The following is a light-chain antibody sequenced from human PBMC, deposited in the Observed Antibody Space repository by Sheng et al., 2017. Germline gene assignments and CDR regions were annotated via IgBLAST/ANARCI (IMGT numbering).Light chain of an antibody. CDR2: AAL. CDR1: QSVSSD. V-gene: IGKV3D-15*01. J-gene: IGKJ4*01. CDR3: QQYSTSVT. Sequence: ETVMTQSPASLSVFPGERATLSCRASQSVSSDLAWYQQKPGQAPRLLIYAALSRATGIPDRFSGSGSGTDFTLTISRLEPEDFAVYYCQQYSTSVTFGGGTKVEIK.